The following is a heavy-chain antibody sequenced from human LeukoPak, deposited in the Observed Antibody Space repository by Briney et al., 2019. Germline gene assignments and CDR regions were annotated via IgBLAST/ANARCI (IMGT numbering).Heavy chain of an antibody. CDR1: GFTFSSYA. J-gene: IGHJ4*02. CDR2: ISGSGGST. D-gene: IGHD6-6*01. V-gene: IGHV3-23*01. Sequence: GGSLRLSCAASGFTFSSYAMSWVRQAPGKGLEWVSAISGSGGSTYYADSAKGRFTISRDNSKNTLYLQMNSLRAEDTAVYYCANSKKYSSSYFDYCGQGTLVTVSS. CDR3: ANSKKYSSSYFDY.